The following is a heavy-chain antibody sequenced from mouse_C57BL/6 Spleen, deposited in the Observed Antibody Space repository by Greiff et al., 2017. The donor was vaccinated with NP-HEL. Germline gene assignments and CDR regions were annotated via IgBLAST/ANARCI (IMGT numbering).Heavy chain of an antibody. CDR2: ISSGGSYT. J-gene: IGHJ2*01. Sequence: EVMLVESGGDLVKPGGSLKLSCAASGFTFSSYGMSWVRQTPDKRLEWVATISSGGSYTYYPDSVKGRFTISRDNAKNTLYLQMSSLKSEDTAMYYCARREATVYFDYWGQGTTLTVSS. D-gene: IGHD1-1*01. V-gene: IGHV5-6*01. CDR3: ARREATVYFDY. CDR1: GFTFSSYG.